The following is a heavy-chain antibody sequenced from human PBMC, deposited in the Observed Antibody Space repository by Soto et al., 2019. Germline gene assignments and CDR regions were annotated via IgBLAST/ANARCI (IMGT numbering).Heavy chain of an antibody. V-gene: IGHV1-18*01. CDR2: ISAYNGNT. CDR3: ARRVGASYYFDY. Sequence: QVQLVQSGAEVKKPGASVKVSCKASGYTFTSYGISWVRQAPGQGLEWMGWISAYNGNTNYAQMLQGRVTLTTDTSTSTAYKELRSLRSDDTAVYYCARRVGASYYFDYWGQGTLVTVSS. J-gene: IGHJ4*02. CDR1: GYTFTSYG. D-gene: IGHD1-26*01.